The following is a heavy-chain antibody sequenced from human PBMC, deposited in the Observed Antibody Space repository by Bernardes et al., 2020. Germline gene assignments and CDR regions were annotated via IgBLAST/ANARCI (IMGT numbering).Heavy chain of an antibody. CDR3: ARVEIPSEWFGP. D-gene: IGHD2-2*01. CDR2: INHSGST. J-gene: IGHJ5*02. V-gene: IGHV4-34*10. Sequence: SETLSLTCAVYGGSFSGYYWSWIRQPPGKGLEWIGEINHSGSTNYNPSLKSRVTMTRNTSISTANMELSSLRTEDTAVYYCARVEIPSEWFGPWGQGTLVTVSS. CDR1: GGSFSGYY.